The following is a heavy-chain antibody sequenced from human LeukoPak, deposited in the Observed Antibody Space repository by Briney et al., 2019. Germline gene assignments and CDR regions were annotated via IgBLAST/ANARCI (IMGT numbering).Heavy chain of an antibody. Sequence: GGSLRLSCAASGFTFSSYWMSWVRQAPGKGLEWVANIKQDGSEKYYVDSVKGRFTISRDNAKNSLYLQMNSLRAEDTAVYYCASSGVRDYFDYWGQGTLVTVSP. V-gene: IGHV3-7*01. D-gene: IGHD3-10*01. CDR2: IKQDGSEK. CDR3: ASSGVRDYFDY. J-gene: IGHJ4*02. CDR1: GFTFSSYW.